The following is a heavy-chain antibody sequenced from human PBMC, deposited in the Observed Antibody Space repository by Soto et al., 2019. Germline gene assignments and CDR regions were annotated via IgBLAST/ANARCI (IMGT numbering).Heavy chain of an antibody. V-gene: IGHV3-23*01. Sequence: GGSLRLSCVASGFTFSTHAMSWVRQAPGKGLEWVSTFSGSGGNIYYAEPVKGRLTISRDDSKNTLYLQMNSLRVEDTAVYYCAKDPPWTVGPLAMDVWGQGTTVTVSS. J-gene: IGHJ6*02. D-gene: IGHD2-2*01. CDR1: GFTFSTHA. CDR2: FSGSGGNI. CDR3: AKDPPWTVGPLAMDV.